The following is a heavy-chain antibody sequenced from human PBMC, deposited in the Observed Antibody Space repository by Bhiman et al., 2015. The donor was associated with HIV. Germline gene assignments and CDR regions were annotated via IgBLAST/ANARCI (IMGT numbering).Heavy chain of an antibody. CDR2: IWYDGSYK. CDR1: GFTFSSYG. J-gene: IGHJ4*02. CDR3: AKSDRYQLLTGGRFDY. Sequence: QVQLVESGGGVVQPGRSLRLSCAASGFTFSSYGMHWVRQAPGKGLEWVAVIWYDGSYKYYADSVKGRFTISRDNSKNTLYLQMNSLRAEDTAVYFCAKSDRYQLLTGGRFDYWGQGTLVTVS. D-gene: IGHD2-2*01. V-gene: IGHV3-33*06.